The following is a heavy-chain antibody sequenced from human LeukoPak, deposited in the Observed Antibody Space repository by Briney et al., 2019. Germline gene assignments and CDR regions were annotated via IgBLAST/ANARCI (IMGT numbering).Heavy chain of an antibody. Sequence: SETPSLTCAVYGGSFSSYYWSWIRQSPGKGLEWIAEINHRGDTNYNPSVKSRVTISVDTSKNQFSLKVTSLTAADTAVYYCARGPTISETGYFDYWGQGTLVTVSS. J-gene: IGHJ4*03. V-gene: IGHV4-34*01. CDR3: ARGPTISETGYFDY. D-gene: IGHD1-1*01. CDR2: INHRGDT. CDR1: GGSFSSYY.